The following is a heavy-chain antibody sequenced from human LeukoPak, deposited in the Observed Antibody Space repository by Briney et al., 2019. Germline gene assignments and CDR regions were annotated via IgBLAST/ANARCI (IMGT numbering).Heavy chain of an antibody. Sequence: SETLSLTCTVSGGSLSSYYWSWIRRPPGKGLEWIGYIYYSGSTNYNPSLKSRVTISVDTSKNQFSLKLSSVTAADTAVYYCARGALGYYGSGSYANWFDPWGQGTLVTVSS. J-gene: IGHJ5*02. CDR3: ARGALGYYGSGSYANWFDP. V-gene: IGHV4-59*01. D-gene: IGHD3-10*01. CDR2: IYYSGST. CDR1: GGSLSSYY.